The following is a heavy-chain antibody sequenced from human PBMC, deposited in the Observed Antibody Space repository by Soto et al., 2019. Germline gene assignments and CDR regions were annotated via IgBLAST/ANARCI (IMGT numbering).Heavy chain of an antibody. D-gene: IGHD3-10*01. CDR1: GFTLSGYG. CDR3: VRDRDYSGMDV. V-gene: IGHV3-33*01. CDR2: LWHDGVNQ. J-gene: IGHJ6*02. Sequence: QVQLVESGGGVVQPGRSLRLSCAASGFTLSGYGMHWVRQAPGKGLEWVAVLWHDGVNQNYADSVKGRFAISRDNSKNTLSLQMNSLGAEDTAVYYCVRDRDYSGMDVWGQGTTVTVSS.